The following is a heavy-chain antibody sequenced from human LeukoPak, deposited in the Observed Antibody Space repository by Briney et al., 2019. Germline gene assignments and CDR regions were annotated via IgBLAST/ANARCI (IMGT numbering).Heavy chain of an antibody. CDR1: RFIFSNYA. CDR2: ISASGGGT. CDR3: ARDLSYFDY. V-gene: IGHV3-23*01. D-gene: IGHD2/OR15-2a*01. J-gene: IGHJ4*02. Sequence: GGSLRLSCAASRFIFSNYAMSWVRQAPGKGLEWVSAISASGGGTYYAESVRGRFTVSRGYSKNTLYLQMKSLRVEDTAFYYCARDLSYFDYWGQGTLVTVSS.